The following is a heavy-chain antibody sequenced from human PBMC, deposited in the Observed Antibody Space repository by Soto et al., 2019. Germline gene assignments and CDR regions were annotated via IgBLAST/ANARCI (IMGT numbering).Heavy chain of an antibody. CDR1: GGSISSYY. CDR3: ARSHGGYCSGGSCHPPFDFDY. D-gene: IGHD2-15*01. J-gene: IGHJ4*02. Sequence: QVQLQESGPGLVKPSETLSLTCTVSGGSISSYYWSWIRQPPGKGLEWIGYIYYSGSTNYNPSLKSLVTRSVDTSKNQFSLKLSSVTAADTAVYYCARSHGGYCSGGSCHPPFDFDYWGQGTLVTVSS. V-gene: IGHV4-59*01. CDR2: IYYSGST.